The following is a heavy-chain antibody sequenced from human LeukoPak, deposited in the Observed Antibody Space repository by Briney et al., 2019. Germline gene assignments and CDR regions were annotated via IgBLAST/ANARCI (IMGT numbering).Heavy chain of an antibody. D-gene: IGHD1-26*01. CDR1: GFTFSSYA. J-gene: IGHJ4*02. Sequence: SGGSLRLSCAASGFTFSSYAMSWVRQAPGKGLEWVSAISGSGGSTYYADSVKGRFTISRDNSKNTLYLQMNSLRAEDTAVYYCAKAPLRWELLTNNYWGQGTLVTVSS. CDR2: ISGSGGST. CDR3: AKAPLRWELLTNNY. V-gene: IGHV3-23*01.